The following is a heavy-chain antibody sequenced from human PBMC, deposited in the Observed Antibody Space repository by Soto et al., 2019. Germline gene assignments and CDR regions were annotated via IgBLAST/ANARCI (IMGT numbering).Heavy chain of an antibody. CDR2: ISSSGNFI. CDR1: GLSFNSYE. Sequence: SLRLSDTASGLSFNSYEINWVRQAPGKGLEWVSYISSSGNFIYYADSVKARFTISRDNAKNSLYLQMNSLRAEDTAVYYCARDAPSDDFWSGYSYGMDVWGQGTTVTVSS. J-gene: IGHJ6*02. D-gene: IGHD3-3*01. V-gene: IGHV3-48*03. CDR3: ARDAPSDDFWSGYSYGMDV.